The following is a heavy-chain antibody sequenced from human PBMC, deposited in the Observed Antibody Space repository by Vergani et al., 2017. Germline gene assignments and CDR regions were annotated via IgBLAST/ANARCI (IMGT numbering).Heavy chain of an antibody. J-gene: IGHJ5*02. V-gene: IGHV3-74*01. Sequence: EVQLVESGGGLVQPGGSLRLSCAASGFTFSSYWMHWVRQAPGKGLVWVSRINSDGSSTSYADSVKGRFTISRDNAKNTLYLQMNSLRAEDTAVYYCAKGRDCSSTSCYVGRGFDPWGQGTLVTVSS. CDR3: AKGRDCSSTSCYVGRGFDP. D-gene: IGHD2-2*01. CDR2: INSDGSST. CDR1: GFTFSSYW.